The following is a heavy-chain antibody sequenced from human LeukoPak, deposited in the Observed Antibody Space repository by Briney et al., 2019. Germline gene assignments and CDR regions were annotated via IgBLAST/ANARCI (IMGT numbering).Heavy chain of an antibody. CDR2: IYHSGST. V-gene: IGHV4-4*02. D-gene: IGHD6-19*01. CDR1: GGSISSSNW. J-gene: IGHJ4*02. CDR3: ASLKPGIAVAGTPDY. Sequence: PSETLSLTCAVSGGSISSSNWWSWVRQPPGKGLEWIGEIYHSGSTNYNPSLKSRVTISVDKSKNQFSLKLSSVTAADTAVYYCASLKPGIAVAGTPDYWGQGTLVTVSS.